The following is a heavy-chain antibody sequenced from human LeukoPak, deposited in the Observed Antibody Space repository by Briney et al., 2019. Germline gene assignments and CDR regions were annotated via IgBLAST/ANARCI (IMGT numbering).Heavy chain of an antibody. CDR3: ARDATNYYDSSGWAMDV. CDR2: IYTSGST. J-gene: IGHJ6*03. V-gene: IGHV4-4*07. CDR1: GGSISSYY. Sequence: SETLSLTGTVSGGSISSYYWSWIRQPAGKGLEWIGLIYTSGSTNYNPSLKSRVTMSVDTSKNQFSLKLSSVTAADTAVYYCARDATNYYDSSGWAMDVWGKGTTVTISS. D-gene: IGHD3-22*01.